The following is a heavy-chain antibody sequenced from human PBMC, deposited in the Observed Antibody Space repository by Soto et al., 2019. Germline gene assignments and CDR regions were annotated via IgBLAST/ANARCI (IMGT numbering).Heavy chain of an antibody. D-gene: IGHD2-15*01. V-gene: IGHV3-23*01. J-gene: IGHJ4*02. Sequence: GGSLRLSCAASGFTFSSYAMSWVRQAPGKGLEWVSAISGSGGSTYYADSVKGRLTISRDNSKNTLYLQMNSLRAEDTAVYYCAKGEGYCSGGRCRYYFDYWGQGTLVTVSS. CDR1: GFTFSSYA. CDR3: AKGEGYCSGGRCRYYFDY. CDR2: ISGSGGST.